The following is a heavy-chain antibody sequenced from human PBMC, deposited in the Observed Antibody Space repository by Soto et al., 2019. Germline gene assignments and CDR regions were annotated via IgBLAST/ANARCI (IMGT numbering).Heavy chain of an antibody. J-gene: IGHJ5*02. V-gene: IGHV1-3*04. Sequence: ASVKVSCKASGFTFSHHSTHWVRQAPGQRLEWMGWINSDTGYTKYSQKFQARLTITWDSSAKTAYMELSSLQSEDTAVYYCVSGKEAGVWFDPWGQGTLVTVSS. CDR2: INSDTGYT. CDR3: VSGKEAGVWFDP. D-gene: IGHD5-12*01. CDR1: GFTFSHHS.